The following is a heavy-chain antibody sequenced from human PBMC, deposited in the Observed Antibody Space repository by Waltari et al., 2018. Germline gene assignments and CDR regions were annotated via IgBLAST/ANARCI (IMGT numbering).Heavy chain of an antibody. CDR2: IYPGDSDT. V-gene: IGHV5-51*01. D-gene: IGHD2-15*01. CDR3: ARSYCSGGSCPLADAFDI. J-gene: IGHJ3*02. Sequence: EVQLVQSGAEVKKHGESLKISCKGSGYIFTSYWIGLVRQMPGKGLEWMGIIYPGDSDTRYSPSFQGQVTISADKSISTAYLQWSSLKASDTAMYYCARSYCSGGSCPLADAFDIWGQGTMVTVSS. CDR1: GYIFTSYW.